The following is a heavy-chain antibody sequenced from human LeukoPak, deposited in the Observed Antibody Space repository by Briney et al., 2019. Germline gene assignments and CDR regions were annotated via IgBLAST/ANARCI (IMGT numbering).Heavy chain of an antibody. CDR3: ARGYNYDRTAYYFPRPYYFDY. D-gene: IGHD3-22*01. Sequence: SETLSLTCAVYGGSFSGYYWSWIRQPPGKRLEWIGEINHSGSTNYNPSLKSRVTISLDTSKNHFSLKLSSVTAADTAVYYCARGYNYDRTAYYFPRPYYFDYWGQGTLVTVSS. CDR1: GGSFSGYY. J-gene: IGHJ4*02. CDR2: INHSGST. V-gene: IGHV4-34*01.